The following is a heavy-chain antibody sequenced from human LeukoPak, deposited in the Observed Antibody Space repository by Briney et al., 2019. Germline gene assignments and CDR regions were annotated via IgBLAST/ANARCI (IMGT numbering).Heavy chain of an antibody. CDR1: GFTFNTYT. CDR2: ISGSSGII. D-gene: IGHD3-9*01. V-gene: IGHV3-48*01. Sequence: PGGSLRLSCAASGFTFNTYTMNWVRQAPGKGLEWVSYISGSSGIIDYADSVRGRFTISRDNAKNSLYLQMNSLRAEDTAVYYCARGVVRYFDYWGQGALVTVSS. J-gene: IGHJ4*02. CDR3: ARGVVRYFDY.